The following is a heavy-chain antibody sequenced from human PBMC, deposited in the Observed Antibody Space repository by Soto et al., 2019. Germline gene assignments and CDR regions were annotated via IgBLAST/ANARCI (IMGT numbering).Heavy chain of an antibody. CDR1: GFTFSSYA. Sequence: EVRLLESGGGLVQPGESLRLSCAASGFTFSSYAMSWVRQAPGKGLEWVSVISGSDASTYYADSVKGRFTISRDNSKNTMYLQMNSLRAEDTAVYYCAKRSSSSTFDYWGQGTLVTVSS. D-gene: IGHD6-6*01. CDR2: ISGSDAST. V-gene: IGHV3-23*01. CDR3: AKRSSSSTFDY. J-gene: IGHJ4*02.